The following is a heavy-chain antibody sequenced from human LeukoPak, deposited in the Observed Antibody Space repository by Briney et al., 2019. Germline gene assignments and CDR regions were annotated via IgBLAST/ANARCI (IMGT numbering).Heavy chain of an antibody. Sequence: GGSLRLSCAASGFTFSSYAMSWVRQAPGKGLEWVSAISGSGGSTYYADSVKGRFTISRDNSKNTLYLQMNSLRAEDTAVYYCAKDPHGWGSGSYYNSWGQGTLVTVSS. V-gene: IGHV3-23*01. CDR2: ISGSGGST. D-gene: IGHD3-10*01. CDR3: AKDPHGWGSGSYYNS. J-gene: IGHJ4*02. CDR1: GFTFSSYA.